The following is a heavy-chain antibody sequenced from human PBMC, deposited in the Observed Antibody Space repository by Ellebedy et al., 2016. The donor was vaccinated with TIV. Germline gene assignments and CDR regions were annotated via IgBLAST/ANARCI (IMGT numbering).Heavy chain of an antibody. V-gene: IGHV4-30-4*01. CDR3: ARGGAVAGTIPIDY. Sequence: SETLSLTCTVSGGSISSGDHYWSWIRQPPGKGLEWIGYIYSSGNTYYNPSLMSRVTISVDRSKNPFSLKLSSVTAADTAVYYCARGGAVAGTIPIDYWGHGTLVTVSS. CDR2: IYSSGNT. J-gene: IGHJ4*01. D-gene: IGHD6-19*01. CDR1: GGSISSGDHY.